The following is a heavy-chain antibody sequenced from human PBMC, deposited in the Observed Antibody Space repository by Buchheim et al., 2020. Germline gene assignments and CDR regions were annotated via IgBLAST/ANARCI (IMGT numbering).Heavy chain of an antibody. CDR3: ARDSGYYGSGSYGGSVDY. J-gene: IGHJ4*02. V-gene: IGHV1-46*01. D-gene: IGHD3-10*01. CDR1: GYTFTSYY. CDR2: INPSGGGT. Sequence: QVQLVQSGAEVKKPGASVKVSCKASGYTFTSYYMHWVRQAPGQGLEWMGIINPSGGGTSYAQKFQGRVTMTRASSTSPSSMELSSLRSEDTAVYYCARDSGYYGSGSYGGSVDYWGQGTL.